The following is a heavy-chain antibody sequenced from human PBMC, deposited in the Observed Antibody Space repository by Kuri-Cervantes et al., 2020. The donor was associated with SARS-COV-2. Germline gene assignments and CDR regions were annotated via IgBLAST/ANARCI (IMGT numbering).Heavy chain of an antibody. CDR2: INPNSGGT. CDR1: GYTFTGYY. CDR3: AREGIAVAGTFD. V-gene: IGHV1-2*02. D-gene: IGHD6-19*01. J-gene: IGHJ4*02. Sequence: ASVKVSCKASGYTFTGYYMHWVRQAPGQGLEWMGWINPNSGGTNYAQKFQGRVTMTRDTSIRTAYMELSRLRSDDTAVYYCAREGIAVAGTFDWGQGTLVTVSS.